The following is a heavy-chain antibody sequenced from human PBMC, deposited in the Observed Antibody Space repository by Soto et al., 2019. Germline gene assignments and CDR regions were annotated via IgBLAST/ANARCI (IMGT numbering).Heavy chain of an antibody. CDR2: IDPDDSYT. Sequence: LKISCKGSGYSFTNYWIHWVRQMAGKGLEWMGRIDPDDSYTNYSPSFQGHVTISVDRSISTAYLQWSSLQASDTAIYYCARLPPPTYCSGSTCSGYWGQGTLVTVSS. CDR3: ARLPPPTYCSGSTCSGY. D-gene: IGHD2-15*01. J-gene: IGHJ4*02. V-gene: IGHV5-10-1*01. CDR1: GYSFTNYW.